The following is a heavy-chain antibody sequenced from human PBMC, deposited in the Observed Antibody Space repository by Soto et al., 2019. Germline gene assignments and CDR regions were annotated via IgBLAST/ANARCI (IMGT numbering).Heavy chain of an antibody. Sequence: GGSLRLSCAASGFTFSSYAMSWVRQAPGKGLEWVSAISGSGGSTYYADSVKGRFTISRDNSKNTLYLQMNSLRAEDTAVYYSAKDPFSSHYYGSGSPLPGTLNYYYYGMDVWGQGTTVTVAS. V-gene: IGHV3-23*01. J-gene: IGHJ6*02. D-gene: IGHD3-10*01. CDR1: GFTFSSYA. CDR2: ISGSGGST. CDR3: AKDPFSSHYYGSGSPLPGTLNYYYYGMDV.